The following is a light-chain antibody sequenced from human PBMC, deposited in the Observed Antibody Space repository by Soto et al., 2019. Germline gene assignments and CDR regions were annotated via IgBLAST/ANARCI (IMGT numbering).Light chain of an antibody. CDR2: GDN. CDR1: SSNIGAGYD. V-gene: IGLV1-40*01. Sequence: QAVVTQPPSVSGAPGQRVTVSCTGSSSNIGAGYDVHWYQQFPGTAPKLLIFGDNNRPSGVPDRFSGSKSGTSASLAITGLQAEDEADYYCQSYDSSLSAHVFGTGTKLTVL. J-gene: IGLJ1*01. CDR3: QSYDSSLSAHV.